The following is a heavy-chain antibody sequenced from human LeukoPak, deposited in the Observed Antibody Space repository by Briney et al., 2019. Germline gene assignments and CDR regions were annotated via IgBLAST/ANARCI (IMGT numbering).Heavy chain of an antibody. CDR1: GYTFTSYD. V-gene: IGHV1-8*01. Sequence: ASVKVSCKASGYTFTSYDINWVRQATGQGLEWMGWMNPNSGNTGYAQKFQGRVTMTRNTSISTAYMELSSLRSEDTAVYYCALLGYCSGGSCYSGAFDIWGQGTMVTVSS. CDR3: ALLGYCSGGSCYSGAFDI. D-gene: IGHD2-15*01. J-gene: IGHJ3*02. CDR2: MNPNSGNT.